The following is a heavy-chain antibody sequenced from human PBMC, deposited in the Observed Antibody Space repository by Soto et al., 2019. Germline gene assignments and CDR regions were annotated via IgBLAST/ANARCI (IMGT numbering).Heavy chain of an antibody. J-gene: IGHJ6*02. V-gene: IGHV4-31*03. CDR3: ARYGSGSYYSLYYYYGMDV. CDR1: GGSISSGGYY. D-gene: IGHD3-10*01. CDR2: IYYSGST. Sequence: PSETLSLTCTVSGGSISSGGYYWSWIRRHPGKGLEWIGYIYYSGSTYYNPSLKSRVTISVDTSKNQFSLKLSSVTAADTAVYYCARYGSGSYYSLYYYYGMDVWGQGTTVTVSS.